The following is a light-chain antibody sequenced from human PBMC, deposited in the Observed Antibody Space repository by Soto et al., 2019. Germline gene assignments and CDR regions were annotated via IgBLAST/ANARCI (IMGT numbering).Light chain of an antibody. CDR3: FSYTSSGTYV. J-gene: IGLJ1*01. CDR2: EVS. CDR1: SSDVGGYKY. V-gene: IGLV2-14*01. Sequence: QSALTQPASVSGSPGQSITISCTGTSSDVGGYKYVSWHQQHPGKAPKLMIYEVSNRPSGVSNRFSGSKSGNTASLTISGLQAEDETDYYCFSYTSSGTYVFGTGTKVTVL.